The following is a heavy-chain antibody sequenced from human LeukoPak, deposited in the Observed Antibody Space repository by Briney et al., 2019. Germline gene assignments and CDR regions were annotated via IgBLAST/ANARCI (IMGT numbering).Heavy chain of an antibody. J-gene: IGHJ4*02. D-gene: IGHD3-10*01. Sequence: SETLSLTCTVSGGSISSYYWSWIRQPPGKGLGWIGYIYYSGSTYYNPSHKSRVTISVDTSKNQFSLKLNSVTATDTAVYYCARHYGPWGQGTLVTVSS. CDR2: IYYSGST. CDR3: ARHYGP. V-gene: IGHV4-59*08. CDR1: GGSISSYY.